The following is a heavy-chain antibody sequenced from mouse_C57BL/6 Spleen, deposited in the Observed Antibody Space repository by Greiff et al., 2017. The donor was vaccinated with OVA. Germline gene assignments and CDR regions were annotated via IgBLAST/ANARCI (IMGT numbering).Heavy chain of an antibody. D-gene: IGHD1-1*01. Sequence: VVKPGASVTISCKASGYTFTDYYMNWVKQRHGKSLEWIGAINPNNGGTSYNQKFKGKATLTVDKSSSTAYMELRSLTSEDSAVYYCARDYYGSSYEWYFDVWGTGTTVTVSS. CDR3: ARDYYGSSYEWYFDV. CDR2: INPNNGGT. J-gene: IGHJ1*03. CDR1: GYTFTDYY. V-gene: IGHV1-26*01.